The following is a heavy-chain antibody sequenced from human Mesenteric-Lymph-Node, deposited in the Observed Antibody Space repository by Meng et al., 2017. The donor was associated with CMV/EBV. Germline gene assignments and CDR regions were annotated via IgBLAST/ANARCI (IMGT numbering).Heavy chain of an antibody. Sequence: GESLKISCTASGFTFGDYAMSWVRQAPGKGLEWVGFIRSKAYGGTTEYAASVKGRFTISRDDSKSIVYLQMNSLKTEDTAVYYCVWSAYWGQGTLVTVSS. D-gene: IGHD3-10*01. V-gene: IGHV3-49*04. J-gene: IGHJ4*02. CDR3: VWSAY. CDR1: GFTFGDYA. CDR2: IRSKAYGGTT.